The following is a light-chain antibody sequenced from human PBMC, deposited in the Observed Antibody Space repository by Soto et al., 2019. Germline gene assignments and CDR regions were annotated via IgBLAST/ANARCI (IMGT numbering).Light chain of an antibody. CDR2: GNS. V-gene: IGLV1-40*01. CDR3: QSYDSVGVV. Sequence: QSVLTQPPSVSGAPGQRVTISCTGSSSNIGAGYDVHWYQQLPGTAPKLLIYGNSNRPSGVPDRFSGSKSGTSASLAITGLQAEDEADYYCQSYDSVGVVFGGGTKLTV. J-gene: IGLJ2*01. CDR1: SSNIGAGYD.